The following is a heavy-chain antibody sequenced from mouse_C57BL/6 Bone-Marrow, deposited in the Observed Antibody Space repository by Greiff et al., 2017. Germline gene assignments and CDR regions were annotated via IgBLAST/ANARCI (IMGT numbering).Heavy chain of an antibody. D-gene: IGHD1-1*02. Sequence: EVQLVAPGGGLVQPGGSLKLSCAASGFTFSDYGMAWVRQAPRKGPEWVAFISNLAYSIYYADTLTGRFTISRENAKNTLYLEMSSLRSEDTAMYDCARHGAGGNYVDYYAMDYWGQGTSVTVSS. J-gene: IGHJ4*01. CDR3: ARHGAGGNYVDYYAMDY. V-gene: IGHV5-15*01. CDR1: GFTFSDYG. CDR2: ISNLAYSI.